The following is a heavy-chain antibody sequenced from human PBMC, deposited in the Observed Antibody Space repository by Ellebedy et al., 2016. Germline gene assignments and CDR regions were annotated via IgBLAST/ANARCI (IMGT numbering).Heavy chain of an antibody. CDR3: ARVEFLEWLVYP. CDR1: GYSFTSYG. D-gene: IGHD3-3*01. V-gene: IGHV1-18*01. CDR2: ISAYNGHP. J-gene: IGHJ5*02. Sequence: ASVKVSXXASGYSFTSYGISWVRQAPGQGLEWMGWISAYNGHPNYAQSLQDRVTMTTDTSTSTAYMELRSLRSDDTAVFYCARVEFLEWLVYPWGQGTLVTVSS.